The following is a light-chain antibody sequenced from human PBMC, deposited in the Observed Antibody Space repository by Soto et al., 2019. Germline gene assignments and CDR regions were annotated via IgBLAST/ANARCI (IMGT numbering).Light chain of an antibody. J-gene: IGKJ5*01. Sequence: EIVLTQSPATLSLSPGERATLSFRSSQSVSSDLAWYQQKPGQAPRLLIYDASNRATGIPARFSGSGSGTDFTLTISSLEAEDFAVYYCQQRSNWPPITFGQGTRLEI. CDR2: DAS. CDR1: QSVSSD. V-gene: IGKV3-11*01. CDR3: QQRSNWPPIT.